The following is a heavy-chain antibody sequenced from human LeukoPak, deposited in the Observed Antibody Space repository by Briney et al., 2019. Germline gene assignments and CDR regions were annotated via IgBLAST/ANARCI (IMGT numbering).Heavy chain of an antibody. CDR1: GGTFSSYA. CDR2: IIPIFGTA. D-gene: IGHD1-20*01. V-gene: IGHV1-69*13. J-gene: IGHJ6*03. Sequence: GASVKVSCKASGGTFSSYAISWVRQAPGQGLEWMGGIIPIFGTANYAQKFQGRVTITADESTSTAYMELSSLRSEDTAVYYCARVQEPHITGTHTLDYYYYMDVWGKGTMVTVSS. CDR3: ARVQEPHITGTHTLDYYYYMDV.